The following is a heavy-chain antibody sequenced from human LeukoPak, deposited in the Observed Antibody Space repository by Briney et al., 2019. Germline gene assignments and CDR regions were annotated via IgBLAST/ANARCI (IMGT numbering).Heavy chain of an antibody. V-gene: IGHV1-69*13. CDR2: IIPIFGTA. CDR3: ARDPGYSSGWYYFDY. Sequence: SVKLSCKASGATFSSYAIRWVRQAPGQGLEWMGGIIPIFGTANYAQKFQGRVTITADESTSTAYRELSSLRSEDTPVYYCARDPGYSSGWYYFDYWGQGTLVTVSS. D-gene: IGHD6-19*01. J-gene: IGHJ4*02. CDR1: GATFSSYA.